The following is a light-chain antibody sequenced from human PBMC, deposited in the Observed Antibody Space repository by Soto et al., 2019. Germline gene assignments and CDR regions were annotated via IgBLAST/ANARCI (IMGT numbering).Light chain of an antibody. CDR1: QSVGSN. CDR2: GAS. J-gene: IGKJ1*01. CDR3: QQYNSYST. V-gene: IGKV3D-15*01. Sequence: EIVMTQSPVTLSVSPGERATLSCRASQSVGSNLAWYQQKPGQAPRLLIYGASSRATGIPDRFSGSGSGTEFTLTISSLQPDDFATYYCQQYNSYSTFGQGTKVDIK.